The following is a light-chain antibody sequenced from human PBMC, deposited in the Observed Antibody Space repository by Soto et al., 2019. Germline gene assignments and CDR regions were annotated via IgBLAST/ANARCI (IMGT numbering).Light chain of an antibody. J-gene: IGKJ1*01. CDR2: GTS. CDR3: HQYNFWPS. CDR1: QTVSSN. V-gene: IGKV3-15*01. Sequence: EIVMTRSPATLSVSPGERVTLSCRASQTVSSNLAWYQQKPGQSPRLLISGTSTRATGIPARFSGSGSGTEFTLTISSLQSEDFAVYYCHQYNFWPSFGQGTKVDIK.